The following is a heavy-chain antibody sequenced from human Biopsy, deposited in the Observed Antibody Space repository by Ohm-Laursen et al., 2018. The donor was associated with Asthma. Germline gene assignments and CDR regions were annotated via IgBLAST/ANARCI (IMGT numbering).Heavy chain of an antibody. Sequence: GTLSLTWTVSGGSVSTGSYYWSWIRQPPGKGLEWLGYTYYTGSDNYNPSLKSRVTISVDTSKNQFSLRLNSVTAADTAVYYCARGPNYHGSGRAPIGMDVWGQGTTVTVSS. CDR2: TYYTGSD. CDR1: GGSVSTGSYY. J-gene: IGHJ6*02. CDR3: ARGPNYHGSGRAPIGMDV. D-gene: IGHD3-10*01. V-gene: IGHV4-61*01.